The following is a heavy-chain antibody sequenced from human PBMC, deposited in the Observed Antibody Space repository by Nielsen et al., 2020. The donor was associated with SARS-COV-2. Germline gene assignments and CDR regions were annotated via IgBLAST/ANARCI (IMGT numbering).Heavy chain of an antibody. CDR1: ASSITSDY. V-gene: IGHV4-59*08. CDR3: ARHSQRDLLLDS. D-gene: IGHD1-26*01. Sequence: SETLSLTCTVSASSITSDYWSWIRQPPGKGLEWIGYIYSRGSTNYNPSLRSRVTISLNTSKNQFSLRLSSVTAADSALYYCARHSQRDLLLDSWGQGTLVTVSP. J-gene: IGHJ4*02. CDR2: IYSRGST.